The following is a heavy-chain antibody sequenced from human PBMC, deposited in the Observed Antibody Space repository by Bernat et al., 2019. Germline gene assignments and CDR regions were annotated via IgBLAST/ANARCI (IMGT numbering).Heavy chain of an antibody. CDR2: IYYSGST. CDR3: ARERLARDYYYGMDV. CDR1: GGSISSYY. J-gene: IGHJ6*02. V-gene: IGHV4-59*01. Sequence: QVQLQESGPGLVKPSETLSLTCTVSGGSISSYYWSWIRQPPGKGLEWIGYIYYSGSTNYNPSLKSRVTISVDTSKNQFSLKLSSVTAADTAVYYGARERLARDYYYGMDVWGQGTMVTVSS. D-gene: IGHD5-12*01.